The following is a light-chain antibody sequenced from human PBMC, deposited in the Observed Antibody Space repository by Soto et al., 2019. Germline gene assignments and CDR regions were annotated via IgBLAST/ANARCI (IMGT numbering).Light chain of an antibody. CDR2: EVS. CDR1: SSDVGGYNF. Sequence: QSVLTQPASVSGSPGQSITISCTGTSSDVGGYNFVSWYQQHPGKVPKLMIYEVSNRPSGVSNRFSGSKSGNTASLTISGLQAEDEADYYCSSYTTSSTPYYVFGTGTEGTVL. J-gene: IGLJ1*01. CDR3: SSYTTSSTPYYV. V-gene: IGLV2-14*01.